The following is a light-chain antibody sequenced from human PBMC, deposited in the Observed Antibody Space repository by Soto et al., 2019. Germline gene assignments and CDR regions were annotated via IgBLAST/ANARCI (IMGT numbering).Light chain of an antibody. CDR3: CSYASSSSYV. J-gene: IGLJ1*01. CDR1: TSYVGGYNL. V-gene: IGLV2-23*01. CDR2: EGT. Sequence: QSLLAQPASVSGSPGQSITISCSGTTSYVGGYNLVSCYQQHTAKAPKLLIYEGTQRPSGVSSRFSGSKSGNTASLTISGLQAEDEADYYCCSYASSSSYVFGTGTKVTV.